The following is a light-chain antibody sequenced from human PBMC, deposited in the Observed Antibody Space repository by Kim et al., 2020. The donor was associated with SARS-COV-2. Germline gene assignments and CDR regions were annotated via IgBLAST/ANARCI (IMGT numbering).Light chain of an antibody. CDR2: GAS. V-gene: IGKV3-15*01. J-gene: IGKJ2*01. CDR3: QQYNNWPPHT. Sequence: EIVMTQSPATLSVSPGERATLSCRASQSVSSNLAWYQQKPGQAPRLLIYGASTRATGIPARFSGSGSGTEFTLTISSLQSEEFAFYYCQQYNNWPPHTRGQGTNLDI. CDR1: QSVSSN.